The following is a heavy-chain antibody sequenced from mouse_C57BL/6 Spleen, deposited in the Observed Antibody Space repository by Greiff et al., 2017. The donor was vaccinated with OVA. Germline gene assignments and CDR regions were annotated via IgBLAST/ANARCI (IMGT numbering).Heavy chain of an antibody. J-gene: IGHJ3*01. V-gene: IGHV1-52*01. CDR2: LDPSDSEP. CDR1: GYTFPSYW. CDR3: ARYDDGYSWFAY. Sequence: QVQLQQPGAELVRPGSSVKLSCKASGYTFPSYWMPWVKQRPIQGLEWIGNLDPSDSEPHYNQKFKDKATLTGDKSSSTAYMQLSSLTSEDSAVYYGARYDDGYSWFAYWGQGTLVTVSA. D-gene: IGHD2-3*01.